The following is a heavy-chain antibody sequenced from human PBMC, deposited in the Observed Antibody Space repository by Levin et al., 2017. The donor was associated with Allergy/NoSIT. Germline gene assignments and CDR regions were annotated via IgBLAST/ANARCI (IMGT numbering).Heavy chain of an antibody. CDR1: GFTFSSYA. Sequence: QPGGSLRLSCAASGFTFSSYAMHWVRQAPGKGLEWVAVISYDGSNKYYADSVKGRFTISRDNSKNTLYLQMNSLRAEDTAVYYCAREWGYIYYYYGMDVWGQGTTVTVSS. CDR2: ISYDGSNK. V-gene: IGHV3-30*04. J-gene: IGHJ6*02. CDR3: AREWGYIYYYYGMDV. D-gene: IGHD5-24*01.